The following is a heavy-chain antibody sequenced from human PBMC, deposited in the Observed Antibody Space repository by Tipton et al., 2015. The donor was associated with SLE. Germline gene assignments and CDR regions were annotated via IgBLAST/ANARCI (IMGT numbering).Heavy chain of an antibody. CDR3: AREGQLVPNWFDP. D-gene: IGHD6-6*01. J-gene: IGHJ5*02. Sequence: RSLRLSCAASGFTFSSYGMHWVRQAPGKGLEWVAVIWYDGSNKYYADSVKGRFTISRDNSKNTVYLQMNSLRAEDTAVYYCAREGQLVPNWFDPWGQGTLVTVSS. V-gene: IGHV3-33*01. CDR2: IWYDGSNK. CDR1: GFTFSSYG.